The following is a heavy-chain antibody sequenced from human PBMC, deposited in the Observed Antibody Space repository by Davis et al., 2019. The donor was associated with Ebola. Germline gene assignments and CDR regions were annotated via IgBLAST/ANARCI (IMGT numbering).Heavy chain of an antibody. V-gene: IGHV4-39*01. CDR1: GDSITNSPYY. CDR3: ARFDIAATTDY. CDR2: TYSSGGA. J-gene: IGHJ4*02. Sequence: MPSETLSLTCTVSGDSITNSPYYWGWIRQPPAKGLEWIGSTYSSGGAYYSPSLESRVTISVDTSRNQFSLRVNSVTAADTAVYYCARFDIAATTDYWGQGTLVTVSS. D-gene: IGHD5-12*01.